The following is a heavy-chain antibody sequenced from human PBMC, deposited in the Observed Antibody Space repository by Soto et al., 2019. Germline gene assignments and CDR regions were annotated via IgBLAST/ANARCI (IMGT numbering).Heavy chain of an antibody. CDR2: IYHSGST. J-gene: IGHJ5*02. CDR3: ATYSSSWGRWFDP. Sequence: SETLSLTCAVSCGSISSGGYSWSWIRQPPGKGLEWIGYIYHSGSTYYNPSLKSRVTISVDRSKNQFSLKLSSVTAADTAVYYCATYSSSWGRWFDPWGQGTLVTVSS. CDR1: CGSISSGGYS. D-gene: IGHD6-6*01. V-gene: IGHV4-30-2*01.